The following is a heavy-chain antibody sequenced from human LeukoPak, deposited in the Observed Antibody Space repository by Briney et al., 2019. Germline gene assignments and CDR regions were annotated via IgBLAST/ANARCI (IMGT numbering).Heavy chain of an antibody. CDR3: ARGEGGRYYDSSGMRGYFDY. Sequence: GGFLRLSCAASGFTFSSYSMNWVRQAPGKGLEWVSSISSSSSYIYYADSVKGRFTISRDNAKNSLYLQMNSLRAEDTAVYYCARGEGGRYYDSSGMRGYFDYWGQGTLVTVSS. CDR1: GFTFSSYS. V-gene: IGHV3-21*01. D-gene: IGHD3-22*01. CDR2: ISSSSSYI. J-gene: IGHJ4*02.